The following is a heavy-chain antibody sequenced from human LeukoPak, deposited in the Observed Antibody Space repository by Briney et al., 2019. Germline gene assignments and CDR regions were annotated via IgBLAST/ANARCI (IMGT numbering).Heavy chain of an antibody. Sequence: GASVKVSCKASGYTFTSYYMHWVRQAPGQGLEWMGGIIPIFGTANYAQKFQGRVTITADESTSTAYMELSSLRSEDTAVYYCAISLWFGELSLNFDYWGQGTLVTVSS. J-gene: IGHJ4*02. D-gene: IGHD3-10*01. V-gene: IGHV1-69*13. CDR3: AISLWFGELSLNFDY. CDR1: GYTFTSYY. CDR2: IIPIFGTA.